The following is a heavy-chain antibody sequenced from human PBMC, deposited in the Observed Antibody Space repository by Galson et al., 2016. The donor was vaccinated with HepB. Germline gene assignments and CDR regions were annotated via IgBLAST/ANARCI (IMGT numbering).Heavy chain of an antibody. D-gene: IGHD3-10*01. V-gene: IGHV3-74*01. CDR3: ARDLVAGSGSLEDR. CDR1: GFTFSDYW. CDR2: IRGDAGDT. Sequence: SLRLSCAASGFTFSDYWMHWVRQAPGKGLVWVSRIRGDAGDTNYADSVKGRFTISRDNAKNTLFLQMNSLRAEDTAVYYCARDLVAGSGSLEDRWGQGILATVAS. J-gene: IGHJ4*02.